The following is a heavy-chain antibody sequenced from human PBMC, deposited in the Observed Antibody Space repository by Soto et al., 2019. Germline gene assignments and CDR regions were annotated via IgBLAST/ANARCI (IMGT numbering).Heavy chain of an antibody. CDR3: AKELGRYYYDSSGYSSLDY. CDR1: GFTFSSYA. CDR2: ISGTGGST. J-gene: IGHJ4*02. D-gene: IGHD3-22*01. V-gene: IGHV3-23*01. Sequence: WGSLRLSCAASGFTFSSYAMSWVRQAPGKGLEWVSAISGTGGSTYYGGDKKVLFMTTRDNSKNTLYLQMNSLRAEETAVYYCAKELGRYYYDSSGYSSLDYWGERTLVTVSS.